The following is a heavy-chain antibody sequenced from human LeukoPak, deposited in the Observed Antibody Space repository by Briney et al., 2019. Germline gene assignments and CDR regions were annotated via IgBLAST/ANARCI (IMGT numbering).Heavy chain of an antibody. J-gene: IGHJ4*02. Sequence: GESLKISCKGSGYSFTNYWIGWVRQMPGKGLEWMGIIYPGDSDTKYSPSFQGQVTISADKSLSTAYLQWSSLKASDTAMYYCVRRDGYHGSATYYNFDYWGQGTLVTVSS. V-gene: IGHV5-51*01. CDR3: VRRDGYHGSATYYNFDY. CDR2: IYPGDSDT. CDR1: GYSFTNYW. D-gene: IGHD3-10*01.